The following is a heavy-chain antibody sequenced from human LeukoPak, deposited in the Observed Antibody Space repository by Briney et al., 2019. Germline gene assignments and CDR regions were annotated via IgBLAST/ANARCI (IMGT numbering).Heavy chain of an antibody. CDR3: ARAGTDYYDSSASSAFDI. D-gene: IGHD3-22*01. CDR2: ISWDGGST. Sequence: GGSLRLSCAASGFTFDDYAMHWVRQAPGKGLEWVSLISWDGGSTYYADSVKGRFTISRDNSKNSLYLQMNSLRAEDTALYYCARAGTDYYDSSASSAFDIWGQGTMVTVSS. CDR1: GFTFDDYA. V-gene: IGHV3-43D*03. J-gene: IGHJ3*02.